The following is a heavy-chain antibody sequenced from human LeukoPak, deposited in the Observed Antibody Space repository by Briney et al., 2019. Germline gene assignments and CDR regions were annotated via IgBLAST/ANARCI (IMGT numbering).Heavy chain of an antibody. V-gene: IGHV3-21*01. CDR3: ARVKFDYCSSTSCSDAFDI. CDR1: GFTFSSYS. D-gene: IGHD2-2*01. J-gene: IGHJ3*02. CDR2: LSSSINYI. Sequence: GGSLRLSCAASGFTFSSYSMNWVRQAPGKGLEWVSSLSSSINYIHYADSVKGRFTISRDNAKNSLYLQMNSLRAEDTAVYFCARVKFDYCSSTSCSDAFDIWGQGTKVTVSS.